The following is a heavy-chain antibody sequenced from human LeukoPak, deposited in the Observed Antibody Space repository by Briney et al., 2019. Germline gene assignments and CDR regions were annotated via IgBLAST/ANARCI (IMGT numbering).Heavy chain of an antibody. CDR2: ISGSGGST. J-gene: IGHJ4*02. D-gene: IGHD1-7*01. CDR3: AKDWSRYNWNSADY. CDR1: VFTFSSYA. V-gene: IGHV3-23*01. Sequence: GGSLRLSCAASVFTFSSYAMSWVRQAPGKGLEGVSAISGSGGSTYYAHSVKGRFTISRDNSQNTLYLQMNSLRAEDTAVYYCAKDWSRYNWNSADYWGQGTLVTVSS.